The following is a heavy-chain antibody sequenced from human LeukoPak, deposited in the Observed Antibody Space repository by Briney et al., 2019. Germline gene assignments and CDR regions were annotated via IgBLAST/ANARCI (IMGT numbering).Heavy chain of an antibody. J-gene: IGHJ4*02. CDR3: AKDPMYSSGWYVDY. V-gene: IGHV3-30*02. D-gene: IGHD6-19*01. Sequence: GGSLRLSCAASGFTFSSYGMHWVRQAPGKGLEWVAFIRYDGSNKYYADSVKGRFTISRDNSKNTLYLQMNSLRAEDTAVYYCAKDPMYSSGWYVDYWGQGTLVTASS. CDR1: GFTFSSYG. CDR2: IRYDGSNK.